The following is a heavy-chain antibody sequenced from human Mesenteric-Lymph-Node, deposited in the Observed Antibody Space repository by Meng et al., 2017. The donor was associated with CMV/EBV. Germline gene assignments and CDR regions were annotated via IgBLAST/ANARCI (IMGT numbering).Heavy chain of an antibody. J-gene: IGHJ4*02. V-gene: IGHV4-61*01. CDR3: ASEGAEGDFDY. D-gene: IGHD3-16*01. Sequence: SETLSLTCTVSGGSVSSGSFYWSWIRQPPGEELEWIGYIYYRGSTNYNPSLKSRVTISVDTSKNQFSLKLSSVTAADTAVYYCASEGAEGDFDYWGQGTLVTVSS. CDR1: GGSVSSGSFY. CDR2: IYYRGST.